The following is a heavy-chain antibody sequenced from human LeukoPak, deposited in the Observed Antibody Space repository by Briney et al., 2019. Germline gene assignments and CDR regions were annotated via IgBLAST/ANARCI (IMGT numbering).Heavy chain of an antibody. J-gene: IGHJ4*02. D-gene: IGHD6-19*01. V-gene: IGHV3-74*01. Sequence: PGGPLRLSCEASRFTFSSYWIHWVRQAPGKGLMLVSRINPDGSATSSADSVKRRSTIPRDNAKNTVYLQMNSLRAEDTAVYYCARGSGNYYFDYWGQGTLVTVSS. CDR1: RFTFSSYW. CDR2: INPDGSAT. CDR3: ARGSGNYYFDY.